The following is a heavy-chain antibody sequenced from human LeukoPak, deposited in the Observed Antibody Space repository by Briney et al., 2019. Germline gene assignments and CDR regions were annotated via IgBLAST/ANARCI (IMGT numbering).Heavy chain of an antibody. CDR3: ARDKVSGSYYGLDY. D-gene: IGHD1-26*01. CDR2: INSDGSST. Sequence: GGSLRFSCAASGFTFSIYWMHWVRQAPGNGLVWVSHINSDGSSTRYADSVKGRFTISRDNAKNTLYLQMNSLRAEDSGVYYCARDKVSGSYYGLDYWGQGTLVTVSS. V-gene: IGHV3-74*01. CDR1: GFTFSIYW. J-gene: IGHJ4*02.